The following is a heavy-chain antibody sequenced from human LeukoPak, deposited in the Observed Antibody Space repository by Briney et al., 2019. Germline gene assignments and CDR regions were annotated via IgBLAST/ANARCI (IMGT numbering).Heavy chain of an antibody. Sequence: ASGPTLVNPTQTLTLTCTFSGFSLNTRGVGVGWIRQPPGRALEWLALIYWDDDRRYSPSLKSRLTITKDTSKSQVVLTMTNMDPVDTATYFCAHRKNYYDSSVFDNWGQGTLVTVSS. CDR1: GFSLNTRGVG. J-gene: IGHJ4*02. CDR2: IYWDDDR. V-gene: IGHV2-5*02. CDR3: AHRKNYYDSSVFDN. D-gene: IGHD3-22*01.